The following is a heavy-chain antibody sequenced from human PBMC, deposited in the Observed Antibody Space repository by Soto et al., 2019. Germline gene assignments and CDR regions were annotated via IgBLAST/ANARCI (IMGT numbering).Heavy chain of an antibody. V-gene: IGHV3-30-3*01. Sequence: QVQLVESGGGVVQPGRSLRLSCAASGFTFNNYAMHWVRQASGKGLEWVAVISYDGSNKYYADSVKGRFTISRDNSKNTLYLQMTSLRAEDTAVYYCAREAPYYFDYWGQGTLVTVSS. J-gene: IGHJ4*02. CDR2: ISYDGSNK. CDR1: GFTFNNYA. CDR3: AREAPYYFDY.